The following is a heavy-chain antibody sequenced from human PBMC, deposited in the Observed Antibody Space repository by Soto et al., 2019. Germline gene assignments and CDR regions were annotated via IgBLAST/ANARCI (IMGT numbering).Heavy chain of an antibody. Sequence: ASVKVSCKASGYTFTSYDINWVRQATGQGLEWMGWMNPNSGNTGYAQKFQGRVTMTRNTSISTAYMELSSLRSEDTAVYYCARGFVTALNGAFDIWGQGTMVTVSS. V-gene: IGHV1-8*01. CDR1: GYTFTSYD. D-gene: IGHD2-15*01. CDR3: ARGFVTALNGAFDI. J-gene: IGHJ3*02. CDR2: MNPNSGNT.